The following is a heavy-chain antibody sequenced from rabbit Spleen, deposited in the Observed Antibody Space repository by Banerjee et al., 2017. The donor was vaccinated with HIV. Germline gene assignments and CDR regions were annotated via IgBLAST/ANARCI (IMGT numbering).Heavy chain of an antibody. CDR1: GIDFSNYYY. V-gene: IGHV1S45*01. CDR2: IDAGSSGFT. CDR3: ARDTSSSFSSYGMDL. J-gene: IGHJ6*01. Sequence: QEQLEGSGGGLVKPGGTLTLTCKASGIDFSNYYYMYWVRQAPGKGLELIAWIDAGSSGFTYFATWAKGRFAISKTSSTTVTLQMTRLTAADTATYFCARDTSSSFSSYGMDLWGPGTLVTVS. D-gene: IGHD1-1*01.